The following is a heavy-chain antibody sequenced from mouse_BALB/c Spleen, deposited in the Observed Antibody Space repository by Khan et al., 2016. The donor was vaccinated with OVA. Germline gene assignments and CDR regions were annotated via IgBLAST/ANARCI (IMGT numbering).Heavy chain of an antibody. CDR1: GYAFTDFL. CDR2: INPGSGDT. D-gene: IGHD1-1*02. Sequence: QVQLQQSGAELVRPGTSVKVSCKASGYAFTDFLIEWLQQRPGQGLEWIGLINPGSGDTNYNEKFKGKATLTANKSSSTAYMQLSGLTSDDSAVYFCARGGYGSWAYWGQGTLVTVSA. J-gene: IGHJ3*01. CDR3: ARGGYGSWAY. V-gene: IGHV1-54*01.